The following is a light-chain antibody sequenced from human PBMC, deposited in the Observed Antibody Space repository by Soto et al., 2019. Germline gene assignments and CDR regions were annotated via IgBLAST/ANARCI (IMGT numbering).Light chain of an antibody. CDR1: DIRSKS. CDR3: QVWDSDDEVV. Sequence: SYEVTQAPSVSVAPGQTARITCGGNDIRSKSVHWYHQRPGQPPVLVVYDDRKRPSGIPDRFSASNSGPQATLTISRVESGDEGDYYCQVWDSDDEVVFGGGTKLTVL. CDR2: DDR. V-gene: IGLV3-21*02. J-gene: IGLJ2*01.